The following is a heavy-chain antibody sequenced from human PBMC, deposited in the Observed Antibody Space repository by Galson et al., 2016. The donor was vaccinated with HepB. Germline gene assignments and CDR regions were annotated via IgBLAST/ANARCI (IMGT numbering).Heavy chain of an antibody. CDR3: ARDFQFGSVSNGY. Sequence: SLRLSCAASGFTFSSYVMHWVRQAPGKGPVWVSRISPDGSSTSYADSVKGRFTISRDNAKNTLYLQMSSLRAEDTAVYYCARDFQFGSVSNGYWGQGTLVTVSS. CDR2: ISPDGSST. D-gene: IGHD3-10*01. J-gene: IGHJ4*02. CDR1: GFTFSSYV. V-gene: IGHV3-74*01.